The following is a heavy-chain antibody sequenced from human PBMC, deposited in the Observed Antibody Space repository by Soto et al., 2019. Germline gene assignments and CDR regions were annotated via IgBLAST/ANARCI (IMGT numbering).Heavy chain of an antibody. CDR2: ISYDGGNK. J-gene: IGHJ4*02. CDR1: GFTFSNYG. CDR3: AKDRVGD. V-gene: IGHV3-30*18. Sequence: QVPLVESGGGVAQPGRSLRLSCAASGFTFSNYGMHWVRQAPGKGLEWVAVISYDGGNKYYADSVKGRFTISRDNSKNTLYLQMTSLRAEDTSVYHGAKDRVGDWGQGTLVTVSA.